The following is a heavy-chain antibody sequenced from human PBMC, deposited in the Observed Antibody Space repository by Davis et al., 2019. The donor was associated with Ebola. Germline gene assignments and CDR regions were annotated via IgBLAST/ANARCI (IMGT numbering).Heavy chain of an antibody. V-gene: IGHV3-7*01. CDR3: ATDWGLGYCSTSTCSEVG. CDR1: GFTFSAYW. CDR2: IQKDGRDK. Sequence: GESLKISCAASGFTFSAYWMAWVRQPPGRGLEWVANIQKDGRDKYFADSVKGRFTISRDNTRDSVYLQMDSLGVDDTAVYYCATDWGLGYCSTSTCSEVGWGQGTLVTVSS. D-gene: IGHD2-2*01. J-gene: IGHJ4*02.